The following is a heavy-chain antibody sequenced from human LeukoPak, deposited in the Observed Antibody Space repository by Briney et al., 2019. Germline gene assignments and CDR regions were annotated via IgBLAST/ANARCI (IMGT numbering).Heavy chain of an antibody. CDR3: AAALTTVVTPDAFDI. Sequence: SVKVSCKASGFTFTSSAMQWVRQARGQRLEWIGWIVVGSSNTNYAQKFQERVTITRDMSTSTAYMELSSLRSEDTAVYYCAAALTTVVTPDAFDIWGQGTMVTVSS. J-gene: IGHJ3*02. V-gene: IGHV1-58*02. CDR1: GFTFTSSA. D-gene: IGHD4-23*01. CDR2: IVVGSSNT.